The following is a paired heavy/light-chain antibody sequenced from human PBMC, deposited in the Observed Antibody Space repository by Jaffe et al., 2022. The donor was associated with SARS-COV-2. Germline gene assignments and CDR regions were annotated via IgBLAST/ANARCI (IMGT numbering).Light chain of an antibody. Sequence: QSALTQPASVSGSPGQSITISCTGTSSDVGGYNYVSWYQQHPGKAPKLMIYEVSNRPSGVSNRFSGSKSGNTASLTISGLQAEDEADYYCSSYTSSSTLRVFGGGTKLTVL. V-gene: IGLV2-14*01. CDR1: SSDVGGYNY. CDR3: SSYTSSSTLRV. CDR2: EVS. J-gene: IGLJ2*01.
Heavy chain of an antibody. V-gene: IGHV3-11*01. D-gene: IGHD3-22*01. CDR2: ISSSGSTI. Sequence: QVQLVESGGGLVKPGGSLRLSCAASGFTFSDYYMSWIRQAPGKGLEWVSYISSSGSTIYYADSVKGRFTISRDNAKNSLYLQMNSLRAEDTAVYYCARDPYDPDYWGQGTLVTVSS. CDR1: GFTFSDYY. J-gene: IGHJ4*02. CDR3: ARDPYDPDY.